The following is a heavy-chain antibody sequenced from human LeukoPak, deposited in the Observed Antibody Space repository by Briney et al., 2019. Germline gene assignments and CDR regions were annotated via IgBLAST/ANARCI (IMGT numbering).Heavy chain of an antibody. J-gene: IGHJ4*02. D-gene: IGHD3-16*01. CDR3: AKDFRRGGPFDY. Sequence: GGSLRLSCAASGFTYRSSGMSWVRQAPGKGLEWVSSISGSGGSTYFADSVKGRFTISRDNSKNTLYLQMNSLRAEDTAVYYCAKDFRRGGPFDYWGQGTLVTVSS. CDR2: ISGSGGST. CDR1: GFTYRSSG. V-gene: IGHV3-23*01.